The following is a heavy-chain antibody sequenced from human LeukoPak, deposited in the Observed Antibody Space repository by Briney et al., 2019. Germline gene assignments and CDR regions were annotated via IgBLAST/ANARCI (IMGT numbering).Heavy chain of an antibody. D-gene: IGHD3-10*01. CDR1: GYTFTSYA. Sequence: GASVKVSCKASGYTFTSYAMHWVRQAPGQRLEWMGWINAGNGNTKYSQKFQGRVTITRDTSASTAYVELSSLRSEDTAVYYCARGPLWFGEFLDYWGQGTLVTVSS. J-gene: IGHJ4*02. CDR2: INAGNGNT. CDR3: ARGPLWFGEFLDY. V-gene: IGHV1-3*01.